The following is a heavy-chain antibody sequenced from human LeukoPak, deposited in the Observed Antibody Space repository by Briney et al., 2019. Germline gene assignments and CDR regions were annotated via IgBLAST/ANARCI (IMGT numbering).Heavy chain of an antibody. D-gene: IGHD4-17*01. CDR1: GGSFSSGGYY. Sequence: SETLSLTCTVSGGSFSSGGYYWSWIRQHPGKGLEWIGCIYYSGRTYYNPSLKSRVTISVDTSKNQFSLKLSSVTAADTAVYHCARVRDGDYGYIGFDPWGQGTLVTVSS. V-gene: IGHV4-31*03. CDR2: IYYSGRT. CDR3: ARVRDGDYGYIGFDP. J-gene: IGHJ5*02.